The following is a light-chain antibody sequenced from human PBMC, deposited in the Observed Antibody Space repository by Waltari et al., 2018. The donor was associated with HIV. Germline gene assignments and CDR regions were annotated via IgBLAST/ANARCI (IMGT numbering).Light chain of an antibody. CDR3: MQALQTLPLT. Sequence: DIVMTQSPLSLPVTPGEPASISFRSRQSLLHSNGYNYLDWYLQKPGQSPQLLIYLGSNRASGVPDRFSGSGSGTDFTLKISRVEAEDVGVYYCMQALQTLPLTFGGGTKVEIK. CDR2: LGS. V-gene: IGKV2-28*01. CDR1: QSLLHSNGYNY. J-gene: IGKJ4*01.